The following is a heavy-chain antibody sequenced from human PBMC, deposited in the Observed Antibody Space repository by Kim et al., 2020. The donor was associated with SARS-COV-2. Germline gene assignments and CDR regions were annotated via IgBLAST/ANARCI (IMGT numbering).Heavy chain of an antibody. V-gene: IGHV1-8*01. CDR1: GYTFTSYD. CDR2: MNPNSGNT. Sequence: ASVKVSCKASGYTFTSYDINWVRQATGQGLEWMGWMNPNSGNTGYAQKFQGRVTMTRNTSISTAYMELSSLRSEDTAMYYCARARPPRMEITIFGVIIDYYYYGMDVWGQGTTVTVSS. CDR3: ARARPPRMEITIFGVIIDYYYYGMDV. D-gene: IGHD3-3*01. J-gene: IGHJ6*02.